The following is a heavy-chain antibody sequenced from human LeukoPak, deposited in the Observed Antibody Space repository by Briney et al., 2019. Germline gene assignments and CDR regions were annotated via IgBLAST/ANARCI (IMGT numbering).Heavy chain of an antibody. CDR3: ARRATSERGHSYGLDY. CDR1: GYSISSGYY. D-gene: IGHD5-18*01. V-gene: IGHV4-38-2*02. J-gene: IGHJ4*02. Sequence: SETLSLTCTVSGYSISSGYYWGWIRQPPGKGLEWIGSIYHSGSTNYNPSLKSRVTISVDKSKNQFSLKLSSVTAADTAVYYCARRATSERGHSYGLDYWGQGTLVTVSS. CDR2: IYHSGST.